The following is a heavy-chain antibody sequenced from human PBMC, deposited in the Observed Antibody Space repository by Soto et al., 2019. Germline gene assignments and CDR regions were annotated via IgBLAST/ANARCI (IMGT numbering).Heavy chain of an antibody. CDR3: AKSLWDTSGWKTDY. D-gene: IGHD6-19*01. J-gene: IGHJ4*02. CDR2: IYYSGSI. CDR1: GDSISSLY. V-gene: IGHV4-59*01. Sequence: PSETLSLTCTVSGDSISSLYWSWIRQPPGKGLEWIGYIYYSGSINYNPSLKSRVTISVDPSKNQFSLRLSSVTAADTAVYYCAKSLWDTSGWKTDYWGQGTLVTVPQ.